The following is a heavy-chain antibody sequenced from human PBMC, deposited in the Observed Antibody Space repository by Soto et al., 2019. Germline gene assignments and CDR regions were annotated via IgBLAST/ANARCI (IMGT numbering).Heavy chain of an antibody. CDR1: GFTFTAYS. J-gene: IGHJ5*02. V-gene: IGHV1-2*02. Sequence: ASVKVSCKASGFTFTAYSIHWVRQAPGQGLEWMGWINLNSGVTSYAQKFQDRVTMTRDTSISTAYMELDRLKSDDTAVYFCARIGVHARQLVAWAQRSLVTVSS. CDR2: INLNSGVT. CDR3: ARIGVHARQLVA. D-gene: IGHD3-16*01.